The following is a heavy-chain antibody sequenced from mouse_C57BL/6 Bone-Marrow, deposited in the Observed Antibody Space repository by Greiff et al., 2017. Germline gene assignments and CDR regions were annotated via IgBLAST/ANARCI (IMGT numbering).Heavy chain of an antibody. CDR2: IDPSDSYT. D-gene: IGHD2-1*01. Sequence: VQLQQPGAELVRPGTSVKFSCKASGYTFTSYWMHWVKQRPGQGLEWIGVIDPSDSYTNYNQKFKGKATLTVDTSSSTAYMQLSSLTSEDSAVYYCARHGNYDYWYFDVWGTGTTVTGSS. J-gene: IGHJ1*03. CDR1: GYTFTSYW. V-gene: IGHV1-59*01. CDR3: ARHGNYDYWYFDV.